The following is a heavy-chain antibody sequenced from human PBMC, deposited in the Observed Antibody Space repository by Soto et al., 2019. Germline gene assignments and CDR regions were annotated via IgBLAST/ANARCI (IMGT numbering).Heavy chain of an antibody. D-gene: IGHD3-10*02. CDR3: ARVQSGGDYYRDYFDY. CDR1: GGSISSYY. Sequence: SETLSLTCTVSGGSISSYYWSWIRQPPGKGLEWIGYIYYSGSTNYNPSLKSRVTISVDTSKNQFSLKLSSVTAADTAVYYCARVQSGGDYYRDYFDYWGQGTLVTVSS. CDR2: IYYSGST. V-gene: IGHV4-59*01. J-gene: IGHJ4*02.